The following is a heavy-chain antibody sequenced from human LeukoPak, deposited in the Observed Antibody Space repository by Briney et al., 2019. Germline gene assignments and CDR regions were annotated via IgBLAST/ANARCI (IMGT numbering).Heavy chain of an antibody. V-gene: IGHV3-7*05. Sequence: GGSLRLSCAASGFTFSSSWMTWVRQAPPKGLEWVAHIKEDGSDKYYVDSVTGRFTISTDNTKNSLYLQLSSLRAEDTAVYYCATWSDAWEFDYWGQGTLVSVSS. CDR3: ATWSDAWEFDY. J-gene: IGHJ4*02. CDR2: IKEDGSDK. CDR1: GFTFSSSW. D-gene: IGHD1-26*01.